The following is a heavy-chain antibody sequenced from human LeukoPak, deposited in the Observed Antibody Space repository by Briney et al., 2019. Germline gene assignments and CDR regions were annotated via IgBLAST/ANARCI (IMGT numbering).Heavy chain of an antibody. CDR2: IYWDDDK. CDR3: AHRWEPAANHYYYYGMDV. Sequence: ESGPALVKPTQTLTLTCTFSGFSLSTSGVGVGWIRQPPGKALEWLALIYWDDDKRYSPSLKSRLTITKDTSKNQVVLTMTNMDPVDTATYYCAHRWEPAANHYYYYGMDVWGQGTTVTVSS. J-gene: IGHJ6*02. V-gene: IGHV2-5*02. D-gene: IGHD2-2*01. CDR1: GFSLSTSGVG.